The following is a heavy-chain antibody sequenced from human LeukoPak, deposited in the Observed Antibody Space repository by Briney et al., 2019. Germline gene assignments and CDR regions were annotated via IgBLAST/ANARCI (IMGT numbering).Heavy chain of an antibody. V-gene: IGHV3-21*01. D-gene: IGHD5-24*01. CDR2: ISSSSSYI. Sequence: GGSLRLSCAASGFTFSSYSMNWVRQAPGKGLEWVPSISSSSSYIYYADSVKGRFTISRDNAENSLYLQMYSLRAEDTAVYYCARDADGYGFDYWGQGTLVTVSS. CDR3: ARDADGYGFDY. CDR1: GFTFSSYS. J-gene: IGHJ4*02.